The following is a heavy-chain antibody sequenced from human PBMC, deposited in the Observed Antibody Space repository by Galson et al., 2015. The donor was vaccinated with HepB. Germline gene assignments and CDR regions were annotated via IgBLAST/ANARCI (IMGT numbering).Heavy chain of an antibody. D-gene: IGHD6-13*01. Sequence: SLRLSCAASGFTFNNAWMNWVRQAPGKGLEWIGRIKRKTDGGTTDYAAPVKGRFIISRDDSKNTLFLQINSLKIEDTAVYYCTTPETPGYSSSWFDPGFDYWGQGTLVTVSS. V-gene: IGHV3-15*01. CDR2: IKRKTDGGTT. CDR3: TTPETPGYSSSWFDPGFDY. J-gene: IGHJ4*02. CDR1: GFTFNNAW.